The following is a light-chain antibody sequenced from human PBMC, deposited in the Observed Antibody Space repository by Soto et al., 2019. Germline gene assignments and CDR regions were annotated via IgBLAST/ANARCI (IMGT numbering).Light chain of an antibody. J-gene: IGKJ4*01. CDR3: QQRANWPPLT. CDR2: DAS. V-gene: IGKV3-11*01. CDR1: QSISSY. Sequence: EVVLTQSPATLSLSPGERATLSCRASQSISSYLAWYQQKPGQAPRLLIYDASIRAPGIPARFSGSGSGTDFTLTITSLEPEDXAVYFCQQRANWPPLTFGGGTKVEIK.